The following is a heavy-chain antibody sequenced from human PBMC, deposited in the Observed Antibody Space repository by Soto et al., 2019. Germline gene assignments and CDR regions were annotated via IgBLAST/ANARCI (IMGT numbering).Heavy chain of an antibody. CDR1: GFSLSTTGMC. CDR3: AKDGGGLGYCSGGSFCDAFDI. D-gene: IGHD2-15*01. CDR2: IDWDDDK. Sequence: SGPTLVNPTQALTLTCRFCGFSLSTTGMCVTWIRQPPGKALEWLARIDWDDDKYYSTSLKTRLTISKDTSKNQVVLTMTNMDPEDTALYYCAKDGGGLGYCSGGSFCDAFDIWGQGTMVTVSS. J-gene: IGHJ3*02. V-gene: IGHV2-70*11.